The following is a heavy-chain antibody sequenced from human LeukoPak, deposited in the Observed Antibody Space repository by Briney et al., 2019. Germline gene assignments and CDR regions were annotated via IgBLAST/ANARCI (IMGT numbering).Heavy chain of an antibody. D-gene: IGHD3-10*01. CDR2: IYTSGST. J-gene: IGHJ6*03. CDR3: ARGGSITMVRGVIHYYMDV. Sequence: SETLSLTCTVSGGSISSGSYYWSWIRQPAGKGLEWIGRIYTSGSTNYNPSLKSRVTISVDTSKNQFSLKLSSVTAADTAVYYCARGGSITMVRGVIHYYMDVWGKGTTVTVSS. CDR1: GGSISSGSYY. V-gene: IGHV4-61*02.